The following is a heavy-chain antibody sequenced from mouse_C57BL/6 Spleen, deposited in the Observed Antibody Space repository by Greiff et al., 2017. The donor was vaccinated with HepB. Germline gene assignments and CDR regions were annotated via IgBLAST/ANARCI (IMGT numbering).Heavy chain of an antibody. CDR2: IYPGDGDT. Sequence: VQLQQSGAELVKPGASVKISCKASGYAFSSYWMNWVKQRPGKGLEWIGQIYPGDGDTNYNGKFKGKATLTADKSSSTAYMQLSSLTSEDSAVYFCARGGSSPHYYAMDYWGQGTSVTVSS. V-gene: IGHV1-80*01. CDR3: ARGGSSPHYYAMDY. J-gene: IGHJ4*01. CDR1: GYAFSSYW. D-gene: IGHD1-1*01.